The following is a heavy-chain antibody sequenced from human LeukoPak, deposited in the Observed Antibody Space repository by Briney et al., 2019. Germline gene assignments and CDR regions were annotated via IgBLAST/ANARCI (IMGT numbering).Heavy chain of an antibody. V-gene: IGHV1-2*02. CDR3: ARAGGDPHLTGLIN. CDR1: GYTFTEYY. D-gene: IGHD2-21*01. Sequence: ASVKVSCKTSGYTFTEYYILWVRQAPGQGLEWMGWINPNSGGTNYAQKFQGRVTMTRDTSISTAYMELSRLRSDDTAVYYCARAGGDPHLTGLINWGQGTLVTVS. CDR2: INPNSGGT. J-gene: IGHJ4*02.